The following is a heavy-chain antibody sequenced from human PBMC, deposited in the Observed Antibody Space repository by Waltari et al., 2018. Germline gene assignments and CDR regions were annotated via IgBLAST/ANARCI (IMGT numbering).Heavy chain of an antibody. Sequence: EVQLVQSGAEVKKPGESLKISCKGSGYSFTSYWIGWVRQMPGKGLEWMGIIYPGDSDTRYSPSFQGQVTISADKSISTAYLQWSSLKASDTAMYYCARHAVAMVQRGARAYYYYYMDVWGKGTTVTVSS. J-gene: IGHJ6*03. CDR1: GYSFTSYW. CDR2: IYPGDSDT. D-gene: IGHD3-10*01. V-gene: IGHV5-51*01. CDR3: ARHAVAMVQRGARAYYYYYMDV.